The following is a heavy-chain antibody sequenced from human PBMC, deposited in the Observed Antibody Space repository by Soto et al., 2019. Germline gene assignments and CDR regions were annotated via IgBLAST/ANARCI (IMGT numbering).Heavy chain of an antibody. V-gene: IGHV1-18*01. Sequence: QVQLVQSGAEVKKPGSSVKVSCKASGGTFSSYAISWVRQAPGQGLEWMGGISAYNGNTNYAQKLQGRVTMTTDTSTSTAYMELRSLRSDDTAVYYCARDDYVYSSFDAFDIWGQGTMVTVSS. D-gene: IGHD6-19*01. CDR3: ARDDYVYSSFDAFDI. CDR2: ISAYNGNT. CDR1: GGTFSSYA. J-gene: IGHJ3*02.